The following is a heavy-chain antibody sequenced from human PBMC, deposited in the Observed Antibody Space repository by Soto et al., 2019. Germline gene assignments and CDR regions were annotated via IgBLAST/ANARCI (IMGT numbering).Heavy chain of an antibody. J-gene: IGHJ4*02. V-gene: IGHV3-48*01. CDR2: ISTSSSTI. Sequence: EVQLVESGGGLVQPGGSLRLSCAASGFTFSNDSMNWVRQAPGKGLEWVSYISTSSSTIYYADSVKGRFTISRDNAKHSLFLQMNSLRAEDTAVYYCARATAAGWGQGTLVTVSS. D-gene: IGHD6-25*01. CDR1: GFTFSNDS. CDR3: ARATAAG.